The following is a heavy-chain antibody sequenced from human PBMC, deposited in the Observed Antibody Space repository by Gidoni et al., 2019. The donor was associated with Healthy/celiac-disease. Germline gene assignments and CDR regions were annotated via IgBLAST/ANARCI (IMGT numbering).Heavy chain of an antibody. Sequence: QVPLQQSRAGPLKPSETLSLTFAFIGLSSSGSSCCRIRQPPGKGLEWIGEINHSGSTNYNPTLKSRVTISVDTSKNQFSLKLSSVTAADTAVYYCARGCISRYYYDSSGYRPRFDPWGQGTLVTVSS. CDR1: GLSSSGSS. CDR3: ARGCISRYYYDSSGYRPRFDP. CDR2: INHSGST. J-gene: IGHJ5*02. D-gene: IGHD3-22*01. V-gene: IGHV4-34*01.